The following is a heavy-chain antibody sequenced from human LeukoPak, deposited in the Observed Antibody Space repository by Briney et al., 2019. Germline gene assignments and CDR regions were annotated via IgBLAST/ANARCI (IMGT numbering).Heavy chain of an antibody. CDR1: GFPFRDYW. CDR2: ISGSGGST. V-gene: IGHV3-23*01. J-gene: IGHJ3*02. D-gene: IGHD4-17*01. Sequence: PGGSLRLSCVASGFPFRDYWMTWVRQAPGKGLEWVSSISGSGGSTQYAASVQGRFTISRDNSKNTLYLQMNSLRAEDTAVYYCAKDPNGDYIGTFDIWGQGTMVTVSS. CDR3: AKDPNGDYIGTFDI.